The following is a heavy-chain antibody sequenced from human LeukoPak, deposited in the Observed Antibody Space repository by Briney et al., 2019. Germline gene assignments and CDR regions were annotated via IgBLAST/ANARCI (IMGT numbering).Heavy chain of an antibody. D-gene: IGHD1-26*01. CDR1: GFTFSSYA. Sequence: RGGSLRLSCAPSGFTFSSYAMSWVRQAPGGGVEWVSAISGCGGSTYYADSVKGRFTISRDNSKNTLYLQMNSLRAEDTAVYYCAKDFPILATTQNYYYYMDVWGKGTTVTVSS. J-gene: IGHJ6*03. V-gene: IGHV3-23*01. CDR2: ISGCGGST. CDR3: AKDFPILATTQNYYYYMDV.